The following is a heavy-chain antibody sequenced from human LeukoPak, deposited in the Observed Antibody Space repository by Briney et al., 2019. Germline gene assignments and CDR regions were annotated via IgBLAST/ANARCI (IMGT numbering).Heavy chain of an antibody. V-gene: IGHV3-23*01. CDR1: GDSISSYY. CDR3: AKPWSTTNVVATAFDS. Sequence: PSETLSLTCTVSGDSISSYYWSWIRQAPGKGLEWVSALSGSGATTYYADSVKGRFTISRDNSQNTLYLQMNSLRAEDTAVYYCAKPWSTTNVVATAFDSWGQGTLVTVSS. J-gene: IGHJ4*02. D-gene: IGHD1-26*01. CDR2: LSGSGATT.